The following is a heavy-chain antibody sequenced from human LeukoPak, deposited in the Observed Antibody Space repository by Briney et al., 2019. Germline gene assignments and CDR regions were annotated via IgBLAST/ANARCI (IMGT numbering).Heavy chain of an antibody. V-gene: IGHV3-23*01. CDR1: GFTFSNYA. CDR3: AKHATRYCSGGSCYYDY. D-gene: IGHD2-15*01. CDR2: ISGSGGST. J-gene: IGHJ4*02. Sequence: GGSLRLSCAASGFTFSNYAMSWVRQAPGKGLEWVSAISGSGGSTYYADSVKGRFTISRDNSKNTLYLQMNSLRAEKTAIYYCAKHATRYCSGGSCYYDYWGQGTPVTVSS.